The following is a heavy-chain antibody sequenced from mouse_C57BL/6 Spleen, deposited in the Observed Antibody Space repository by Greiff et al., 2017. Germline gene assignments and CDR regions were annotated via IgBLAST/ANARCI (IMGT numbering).Heavy chain of an antibody. Sequence: VKLQQSGPGLVQPSQSLSITCTVSGFSLTSYGVHWVRQSPGKGLEWLGVIWSGGSTDYNAAFISILSISKDNSNSQAFFKMNSLQVDDTAIYYGARMEIDYWGQGTSVTVSS. CDR3: ARMEIDY. V-gene: IGHV2-2*01. J-gene: IGHJ4*01. CDR1: GFSLTSYG. CDR2: IWSGGST.